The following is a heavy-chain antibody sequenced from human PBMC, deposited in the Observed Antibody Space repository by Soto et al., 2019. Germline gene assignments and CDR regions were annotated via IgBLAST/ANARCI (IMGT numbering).Heavy chain of an antibody. Sequence: GGSLRLSCAASGFTFSSYGMHWVRQAPGKGLEWVAVISYDGSNKYYADSVKGRFTISRDNSKDTLYLQMNSLRAEDTAVYYCAKDQGRFPIRGINWFDPWGQGTLVTVSS. J-gene: IGHJ5*02. CDR2: ISYDGSNK. V-gene: IGHV3-30*18. D-gene: IGHD3-10*01. CDR1: GFTFSSYG. CDR3: AKDQGRFPIRGINWFDP.